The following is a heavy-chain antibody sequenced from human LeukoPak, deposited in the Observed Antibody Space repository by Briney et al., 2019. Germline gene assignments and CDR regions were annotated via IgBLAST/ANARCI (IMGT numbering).Heavy chain of an antibody. J-gene: IGHJ4*02. CDR2: IIPIFGTA. CDR1: GGTFSSYA. CDR3: ARGVVVKTIGVGVGGFDY. Sequence: SVKVSCKASGGTFSSYAISWVRQAPGQGLEWMGGIIPIFGTANYAQKFQGRVTITADESTSTAYMELSSLRSEDTAVYYCARGVVVKTIGVGVGGFDYWGQGTLVTVSS. V-gene: IGHV1-69*13. D-gene: IGHD3-9*01.